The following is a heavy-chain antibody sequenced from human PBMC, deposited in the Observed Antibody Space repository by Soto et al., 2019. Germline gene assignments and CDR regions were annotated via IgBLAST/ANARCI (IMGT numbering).Heavy chain of an antibody. V-gene: IGHV3-72*01. CDR1: GFTFSDHH. Sequence: GGSLRLSCAASGFTFSDHHMDWVRQAPGKGLEWVGRARNKAHGYTTAYAASLKGRFTISRDDSKNSLSLQMNSLKNEDTAVYFCDSLMGTRFDLWGQGTLVTVSS. J-gene: IGHJ4*02. CDR3: DSLMGTRFDL. D-gene: IGHD2-8*01. CDR2: ARNKAHGYTT.